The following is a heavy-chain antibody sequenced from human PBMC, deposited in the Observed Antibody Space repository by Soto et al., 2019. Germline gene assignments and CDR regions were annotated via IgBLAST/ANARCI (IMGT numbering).Heavy chain of an antibody. J-gene: IGHJ4*02. CDR2: INADGPST. CDR1: GFTFSNSW. V-gene: IGHV3-74*01. Sequence: DVQLVESGGGLVQPGGSLRLSCAASGFTFSNSWMHWVRQVSGKGLEWVSRINADGPSTSYADSVTGRFTISRDNAKNTLYLHVNSLRAEDTAVSYCVKVLARGVGVPRFYFDSWGQGALVTVSS. D-gene: IGHD2-2*01. CDR3: VKVLARGVGVPRFYFDS.